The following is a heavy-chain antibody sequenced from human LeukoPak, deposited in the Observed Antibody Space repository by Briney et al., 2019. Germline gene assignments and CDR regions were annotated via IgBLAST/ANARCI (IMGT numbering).Heavy chain of an antibody. CDR1: GFTFSSYA. CDR3: ARGRVDSSGCSDY. Sequence: GGSLRLSCAASGFTFSSYAMHWVRQAPGKGLEYVSAISSNGGSTYYANSVKGRFTISRDNSKNTLYLQMGSLRAEDMAVYYCARGRVDSSGCSDYWGQGTLVTVSS. J-gene: IGHJ4*02. D-gene: IGHD6-19*01. V-gene: IGHV3-64*01. CDR2: ISSNGGST.